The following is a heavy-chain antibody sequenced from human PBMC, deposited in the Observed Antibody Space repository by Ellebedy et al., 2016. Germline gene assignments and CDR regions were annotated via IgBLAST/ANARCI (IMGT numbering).Heavy chain of an antibody. CDR1: GGTFSSYA. J-gene: IGHJ4*02. CDR2: IIPIFGTA. V-gene: IGHV1-69*06. Sequence: SVKVSXXASGGTFSSYAISWVRQAPGQGLEWMGGIIPIFGTANYAQKFQGRVTITADKSTSTAYMELSSLRSEDTAVYYCARARLYGEFDYWGQGTLVTVSS. CDR3: ARARLYGEFDY. D-gene: IGHD4-17*01.